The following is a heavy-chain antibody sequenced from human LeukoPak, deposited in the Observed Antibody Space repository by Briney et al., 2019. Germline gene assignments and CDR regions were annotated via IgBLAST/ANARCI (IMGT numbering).Heavy chain of an antibody. V-gene: IGHV3-33*01. CDR3: ARDFELSH. CDR1: GFTFSSYG. CDR2: IWYDGSSK. J-gene: IGHJ4*02. D-gene: IGHD3-16*02. Sequence: GGSLRLTCAASGFTFSSYGMHWVRQAPGKGLEWVALIWYDGSSKHYADSVRGRFTISRDNSKNTLYLQMNSLSAEDTAVYYCARDFELSHWGQGTLVTVSS.